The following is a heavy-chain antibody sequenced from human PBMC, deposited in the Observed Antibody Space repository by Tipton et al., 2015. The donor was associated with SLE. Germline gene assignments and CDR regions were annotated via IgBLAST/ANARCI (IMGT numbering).Heavy chain of an antibody. J-gene: IGHJ4*02. D-gene: IGHD1-14*01. CDR2: ISSDARKI. Sequence: SLRLSCAASGFMFSSFALHWVRQAPGKGLDWVATISSDARKIFYAASVEGRVTISRDSSKNSLYLQMDSLRTEDTAVYYCARDTFASGNRGYFEYWGQGTLVTVSS. V-gene: IGHV3-30*01. CDR1: GFMFSSFA. CDR3: ARDTFASGNRGYFEY.